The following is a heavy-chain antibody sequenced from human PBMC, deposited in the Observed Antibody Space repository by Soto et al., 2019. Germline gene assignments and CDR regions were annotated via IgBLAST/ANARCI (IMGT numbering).Heavy chain of an antibody. CDR3: AAGSGYSGYDYLGY. J-gene: IGHJ4*02. Sequence: QMQLVQSGPEVKKPGTSVKVSCKASGFTFTSSAVQWVRQARGQRLEWIGWIVVGSGNTNYAQKFQERVTITRDMSTSTAYMELSSLRSEDTAVYYCAAGSGYSGYDYLGYWGQTTLVTVSS. D-gene: IGHD5-12*01. CDR1: GFTFTSSA. V-gene: IGHV1-58*01. CDR2: IVVGSGNT.